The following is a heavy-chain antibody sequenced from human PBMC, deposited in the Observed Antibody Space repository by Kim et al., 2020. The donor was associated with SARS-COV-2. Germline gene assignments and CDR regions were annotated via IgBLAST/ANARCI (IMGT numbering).Heavy chain of an antibody. J-gene: IGHJ6*03. D-gene: IGHD3-10*01. V-gene: IGHV3-33*01. CDR3: GRGRGSYNYYMDV. Sequence: GRSLRLSCAASGFTFSSYGMHWVRLAPGKGLEWVAVIWLDGSNRYFADSVKGRFTISRDNSKNTVYLQMNSLRTEDTAVYYCGRGRGSYNYYMDVWGKGT. CDR2: IWLDGSNR. CDR1: GFTFSSYG.